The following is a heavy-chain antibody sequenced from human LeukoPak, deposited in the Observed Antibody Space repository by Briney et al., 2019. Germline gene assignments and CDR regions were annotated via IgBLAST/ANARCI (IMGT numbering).Heavy chain of an antibody. CDR3: ARLSQADILTGDAFDI. J-gene: IGHJ3*02. V-gene: IGHV5-51*01. CDR1: GYSFTSYW. Sequence: GESLKISCKGSGYSFTSYWIGWVRQMPGEGLEWMGIIYPGDSDTRYSPSFQGQVTISADKSISTAYLQWSSLKASDTAMYYCARLSQADILTGDAFDIWGQGTMVTVSS. CDR2: IYPGDSDT. D-gene: IGHD3-9*01.